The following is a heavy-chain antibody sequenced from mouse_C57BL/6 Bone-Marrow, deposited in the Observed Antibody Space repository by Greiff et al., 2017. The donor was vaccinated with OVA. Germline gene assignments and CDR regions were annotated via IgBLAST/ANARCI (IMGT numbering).Heavy chain of an antibody. D-gene: IGHD1-1*01. V-gene: IGHV1-64*01. CDR2: IHPNSGST. CDR1: GYTFTSYW. CDR3: ARGILRSGDY. J-gene: IGHJ4*01. Sequence: VQLQQPGAELVKPGASVKLSCKASGYTFTSYWMHWVKQRPGQGLEWIGMIHPNSGSTNYNEKFKSKATLTVDKSSSTSNMQLTSLTSEDSAVYYCARGILRSGDYWGQGTSVTVSS.